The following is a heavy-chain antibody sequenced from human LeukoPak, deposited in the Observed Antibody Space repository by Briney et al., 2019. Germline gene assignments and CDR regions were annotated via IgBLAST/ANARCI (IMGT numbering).Heavy chain of an antibody. D-gene: IGHD3-22*01. V-gene: IGHV4-59*01. CDR3: ARDRGGSYYDSSGSVTNI. CDR2: IYYSGST. CDR1: GGSISSYY. J-gene: IGHJ3*02. Sequence: SETLSLTCTVSGGSISSYYWSWIRQPPGKGLEWIGYIYYSGSTNYNPSLKSRVTISVDTSKNQFSLKLSSVTAADTAIYYCARDRGGSYYDSSGSVTNIWGQGTMVTVSS.